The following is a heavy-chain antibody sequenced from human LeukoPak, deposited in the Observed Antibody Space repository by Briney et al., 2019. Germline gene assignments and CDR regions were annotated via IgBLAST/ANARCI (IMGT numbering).Heavy chain of an antibody. Sequence: PSQALSLTCTVSGGSISSDTCYWSWIRQPAGKGLEWIGRMYNSGSTNYNPSLKSRVSISVDTSNNQFSLRLSSVTASDTAVYYCVRERTMVGGADIWGQGTKVTVSS. CDR3: VRERTMVGGADI. J-gene: IGHJ3*02. CDR1: GGSISSDTCY. V-gene: IGHV4-61*02. D-gene: IGHD2-21*01. CDR2: MYNSGST.